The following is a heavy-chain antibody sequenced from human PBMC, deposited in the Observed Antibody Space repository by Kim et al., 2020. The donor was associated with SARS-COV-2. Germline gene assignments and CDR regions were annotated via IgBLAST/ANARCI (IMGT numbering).Heavy chain of an antibody. J-gene: IGHJ4*02. Sequence: SETLSLTCTISGGSISNYYWSWIRQPPGKGLEWIGYIYYSGSTNYNPSLKSRVTMSVDTSKNQFSLRLSSVTAADTAVYYCARDSHSGYPDYWGQGTLVT. CDR2: IYYSGST. CDR3: ARDSHSGYPDY. CDR1: GGSISNYY. D-gene: IGHD3-22*01. V-gene: IGHV4-59*01.